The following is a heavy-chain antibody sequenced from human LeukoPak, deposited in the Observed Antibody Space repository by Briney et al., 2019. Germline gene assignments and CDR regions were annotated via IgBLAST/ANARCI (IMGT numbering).Heavy chain of an antibody. J-gene: IGHJ4*02. CDR3: AREPYGSGSYEPN. V-gene: IGHV4-4*02. Sequence: PSETPSLTCTVSGGPISSSNWWSWVRQPPGKGLEWIGEIYHSGSTNYNPSLKSRVTISVDKSKNQFSLKLSSVTAADTAVYYCAREPYGSGSYEPNWGQGTLVTVSS. CDR1: GGPISSSNW. D-gene: IGHD3-10*01. CDR2: IYHSGST.